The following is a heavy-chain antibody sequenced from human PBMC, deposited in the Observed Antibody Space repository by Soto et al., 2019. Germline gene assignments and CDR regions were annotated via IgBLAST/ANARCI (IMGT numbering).Heavy chain of an antibody. J-gene: IGHJ4*02. CDR2: IYYSGST. CDR3: ARLGGDYRTYYFDY. V-gene: IGHV4-31*03. D-gene: IGHD4-17*01. CDR1: GGSISSGGYY. Sequence: SETLSLTCTVSGGSISSGGYYWSWIRQHPGKGLEWIGYIYYSGSTYYNPSLKSRVTISVDTSKNQFSLKLSSVTAADTAVYYCARLGGDYRTYYFDYWGQGTLVTVSS.